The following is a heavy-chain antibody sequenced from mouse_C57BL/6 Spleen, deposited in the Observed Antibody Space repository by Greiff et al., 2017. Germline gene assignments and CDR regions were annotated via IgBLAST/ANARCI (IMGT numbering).Heavy chain of an antibody. CDR1: GYTFTSYW. CDR3: ARSYYDYDGFAY. J-gene: IGHJ3*01. Sequence: AQLQQPGAELVRPGSSVKLSCKASGYTFTSYWMHWVKQRPIQGLEWIGNIDPSDSETHYNQKFKDKATLTVDKSSSTAYMQLSSLTSEDSAVYYCARSYYDYDGFAYWGQGTLVTVSA. V-gene: IGHV1-52*01. D-gene: IGHD2-4*01. CDR2: IDPSDSET.